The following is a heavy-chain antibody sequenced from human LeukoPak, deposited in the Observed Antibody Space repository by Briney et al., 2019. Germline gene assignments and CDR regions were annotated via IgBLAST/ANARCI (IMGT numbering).Heavy chain of an antibody. Sequence: SETLSLTCTVSGGSISSSSYYWGWIRQPPGKGLEWIGSIYHSGSTYYNPSLKSRVTISVDTSKNQFSLKLSSVTAADTAVYYCASLGSSSWSQAPFDYWGQGTLVTVSS. J-gene: IGHJ4*02. CDR2: IYHSGST. CDR1: GGSISSSSYY. V-gene: IGHV4-39*07. CDR3: ASLGSSSWSQAPFDY. D-gene: IGHD6-13*01.